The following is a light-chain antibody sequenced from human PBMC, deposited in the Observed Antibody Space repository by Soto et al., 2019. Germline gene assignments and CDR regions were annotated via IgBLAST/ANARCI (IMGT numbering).Light chain of an antibody. CDR3: QQYDSVFT. Sequence: DIQMPQSHSSLSASVGARVTINCQASQGISNYLNWYQQKPGKDPKLLIYGASNLETGVPSRFSGGGSGTDFTFTISRLQADDIATYICQQYDSVFTFGKGTQVEIK. J-gene: IGKJ5*01. CDR2: GAS. V-gene: IGKV1-33*01. CDR1: QGISNY.